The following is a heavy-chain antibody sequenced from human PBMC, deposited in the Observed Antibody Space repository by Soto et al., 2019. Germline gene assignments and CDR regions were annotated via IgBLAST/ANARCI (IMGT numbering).Heavy chain of an antibody. CDR3: AGGRLLGAFYS. D-gene: IGHD1-26*01. CDR1: GYTLTELS. J-gene: IGHJ3*02. V-gene: IGHV1-24*01. CDR2: IDPEDGTA. Sequence: EASVKVSCKVSGYTLTELSMNWVRQAPGKGLEWMGGIDPEDGTANYAQKFQGRVTMTADESTDTAYMELSSLRSEDTAVYYCAGGRLLGAFYSWGQGTMVTVSS.